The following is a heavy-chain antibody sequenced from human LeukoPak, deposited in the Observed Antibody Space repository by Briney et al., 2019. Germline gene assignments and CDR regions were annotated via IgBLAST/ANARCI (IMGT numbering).Heavy chain of an antibody. Sequence: SETLSLTCTVSGGSISSSSYYWGWIRQPPGKGLEWIGSIYYSGSTYYNPSLKSRVTISVDTSKNQFSLKLGSVTAADTAVYYCARSSANYYDSSGYYYVPPYYFDYWGQGTLVTVSS. CDR2: IYYSGST. CDR1: GGSISSSSYY. CDR3: ARSSANYYDSSGYYYVPPYYFDY. D-gene: IGHD3-22*01. J-gene: IGHJ4*02. V-gene: IGHV4-39*01.